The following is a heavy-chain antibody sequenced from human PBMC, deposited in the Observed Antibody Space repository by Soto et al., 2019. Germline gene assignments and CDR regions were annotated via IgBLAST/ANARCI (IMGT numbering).Heavy chain of an antibody. J-gene: IGHJ4*02. Sequence: PGGSLRLSCAASGFTFSAYGIHWVRQAPGKGLEWVAVISHDGSNTNYADSVKGRFTFSRDNSKDTVYLQMNSLRAEDTAVYYGATEYLNIAGARYCDYGWQGTLVTVSS. V-gene: IGHV3-30*03. CDR3: ATEYLNIAGARYCDY. D-gene: IGHD6-13*01. CDR1: GFTFSAYG. CDR2: ISHDGSNT.